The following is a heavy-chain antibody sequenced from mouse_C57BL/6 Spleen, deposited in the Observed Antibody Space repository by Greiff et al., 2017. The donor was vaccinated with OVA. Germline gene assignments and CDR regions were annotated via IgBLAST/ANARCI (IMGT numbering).Heavy chain of an antibody. CDR2: IYPRSGNT. D-gene: IGHD1-1*01. CDR3: AREGDYYGSSYAWFAY. CDR1: GYTFTSYG. Sequence: VQLQQSGAELARPGASVKLSCKASGYTFTSYGISWVKQRTGQGLEWIGEIYPRSGNTYYNEKFKGKATLTADKSSSTAYMELRSLTSEDSAVYFCAREGDYYGSSYAWFAYWGQGTLVTVSA. V-gene: IGHV1-81*01. J-gene: IGHJ3*01.